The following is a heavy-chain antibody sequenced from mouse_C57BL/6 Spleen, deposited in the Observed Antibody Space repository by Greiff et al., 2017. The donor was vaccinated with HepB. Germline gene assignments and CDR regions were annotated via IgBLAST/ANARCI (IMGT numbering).Heavy chain of an antibody. CDR2: IDPSDSET. CDR1: GYTFTSYW. Sequence: QVQLQQPGAELVRPGSSVKLSCKASGYTFTSYWMHWVKQRPIQGLEWIGNIDPSDSETHYNQKFKDKATLTVDKSSSTAYMQLSSLTSEDSAVYYCASSLYYYGSSPDYWGQGTTLTVSS. V-gene: IGHV1-52*01. J-gene: IGHJ2*01. D-gene: IGHD1-1*01. CDR3: ASSLYYYGSSPDY.